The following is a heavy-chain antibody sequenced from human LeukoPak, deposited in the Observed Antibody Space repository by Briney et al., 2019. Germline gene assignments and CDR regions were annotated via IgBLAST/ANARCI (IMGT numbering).Heavy chain of an antibody. D-gene: IGHD3-3*01. J-gene: IGHJ4*02. V-gene: IGHV3-64D*09. CDR2: ISGNGGST. CDR3: VRGQYDFWSGFDY. Sequence: GGSLTLSCSASGFTFSRYPMHWVRQAPGKGLEYVSAISGNGGSTYYADSVKGRFTISRDNSKNTLYLQMSSLRTEDTAIYYCVRGQYDFWSGFDYWGQGTMVTVSS. CDR1: GFTFSRYP.